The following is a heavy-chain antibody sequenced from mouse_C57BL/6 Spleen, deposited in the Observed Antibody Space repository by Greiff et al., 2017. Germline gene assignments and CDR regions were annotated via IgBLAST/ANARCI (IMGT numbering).Heavy chain of an antibody. CDR3: ARGDYGNYGRYYFDY. CDR1: GYTFTSYW. J-gene: IGHJ2*01. D-gene: IGHD2-1*01. V-gene: IGHV1-50*01. CDR2: IDPSDSYT. Sequence: VQLQQPGAELVKPGASVKLSCKASGYTFTSYWMQWVKQRPGQGLEWIGEIDPSDSYTNYNQKFKGKATLTVDTSSSTAYMQLSSLTSEDSAVYYCARGDYGNYGRYYFDYWGQGTTLTVSS.